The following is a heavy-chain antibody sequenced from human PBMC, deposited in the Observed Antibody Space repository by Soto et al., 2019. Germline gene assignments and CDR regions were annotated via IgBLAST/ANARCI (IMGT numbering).Heavy chain of an antibody. D-gene: IGHD2-2*01. V-gene: IGHV1-18*01. CDR3: ARDPRPWVLVPAAADYFDY. Sequence: GASVKVSCKASGYTFTSYGISWVRQAPGQGLEWMGWISAYNGNTNYAQKLQGRVTMTTDTSTSTAYMELRSLRSDDTAVYYCARDPRPWVLVPAAADYFDYWGQGTLVTVSS. J-gene: IGHJ4*02. CDR1: GYTFTSYG. CDR2: ISAYNGNT.